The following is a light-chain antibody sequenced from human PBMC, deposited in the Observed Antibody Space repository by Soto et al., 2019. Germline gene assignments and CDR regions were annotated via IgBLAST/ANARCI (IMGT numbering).Light chain of an antibody. CDR3: QQYNRWPLA. J-gene: IGKJ4*01. Sequence: IVMTQSPATLSLSPGDRATLSCRATQSIASNLAWYQPKPGHAPRHLLCLASIRATDLPARYSGSGSGTEFTLTSSSLQSEDFAVYYCQQYNRWPLAFGGGTKV. CDR2: LAS. CDR1: QSIASN. V-gene: IGKV3-15*01.